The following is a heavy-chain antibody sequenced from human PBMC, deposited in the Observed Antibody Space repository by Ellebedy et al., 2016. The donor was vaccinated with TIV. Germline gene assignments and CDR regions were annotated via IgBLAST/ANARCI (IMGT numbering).Heavy chain of an antibody. V-gene: IGHV3-64D*06. CDR2: ISSNGGST. J-gene: IGHJ6*02. D-gene: IGHD3-10*01. CDR1: GFTFSSYA. Sequence: PGGSLRLSCSASGFTFSSYAMHWVRQAPGKGLEYVSAISSNGGSTYYADSGKGRFTISRDNSKNTLYLKMSSLIAEDTAVYYCGKDEGFGELLSTYYYYYGVDVWGQGTTVTVSS. CDR3: GKDEGFGELLSTYYYYYGVDV.